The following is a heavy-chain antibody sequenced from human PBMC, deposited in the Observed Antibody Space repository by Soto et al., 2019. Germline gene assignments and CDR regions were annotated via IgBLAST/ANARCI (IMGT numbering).Heavy chain of an antibody. CDR1: GFTFSRFS. Sequence: PGGSLRLSCAASGFTFSRFSMHWVRQAPGKGLAWVAVISYGGSNTHYAESVKGRFNISRDDSKNTVFLQMNNLRGEDSAVYYCARDHGMFLSYYYYGMDVWGQGTTVTVSS. J-gene: IGHJ6*02. D-gene: IGHD3-10*02. CDR2: ISYGGSNT. CDR3: ARDHGMFLSYYYYGMDV. V-gene: IGHV3-30-3*01.